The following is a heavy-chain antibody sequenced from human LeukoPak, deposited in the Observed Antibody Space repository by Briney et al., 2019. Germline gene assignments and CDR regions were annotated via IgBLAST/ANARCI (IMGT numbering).Heavy chain of an antibody. D-gene: IGHD3-10*01. CDR1: GGSISSGGYY. Sequence: PSQTLSLTCTVTGGSISSGGYYWSWIRQPPGKGLEWIGYIYHSGTTYYNPSLKSRVTISVDRSKNQFSLKLSSVTAADTAVYYCAREPNPFITMVRGGTVQGMDVWGQGTTVTVSS. CDR2: IYHSGTT. J-gene: IGHJ6*02. CDR3: AREPNPFITMVRGGTVQGMDV. V-gene: IGHV4-30-2*01.